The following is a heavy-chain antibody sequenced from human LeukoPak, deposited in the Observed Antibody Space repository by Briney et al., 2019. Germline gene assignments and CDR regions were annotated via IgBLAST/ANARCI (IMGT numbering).Heavy chain of an antibody. D-gene: IGHD5-24*01. J-gene: IGHJ4*02. CDR1: GFNLSISY. CDR3: ARGWATIPD. CDR2: IDPDGVDK. Sequence: PGGSLRLSCTAPGFNLSISYMTWVRQAPGEGLEWVAHIDPDGVDKNYVGSVKDRFIISRDNTKNSLFLQMNSLRDDDTALYYCARGWATIPDWGQGSLVIVSS. V-gene: IGHV3-7*01.